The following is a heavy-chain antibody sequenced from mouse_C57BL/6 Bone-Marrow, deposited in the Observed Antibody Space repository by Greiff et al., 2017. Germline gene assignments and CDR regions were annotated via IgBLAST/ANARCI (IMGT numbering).Heavy chain of an antibody. Sequence: QVQLQQSGPELVKPGASVKISCKASGYAFSSSWMNWVKQRPGKGLEWIGRIYPGDGDTNYNGKFKGKATLTADKSSSTAYMQLSSLTSEDSAVYFCARYDYDGYYYAIDYWGQGTSVTVSS. V-gene: IGHV1-82*01. CDR3: ARYDYDGYYYAIDY. J-gene: IGHJ4*01. CDR1: GYAFSSSW. CDR2: IYPGDGDT. D-gene: IGHD2-4*01.